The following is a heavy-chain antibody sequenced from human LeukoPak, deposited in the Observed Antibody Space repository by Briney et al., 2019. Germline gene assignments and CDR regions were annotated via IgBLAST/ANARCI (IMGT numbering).Heavy chain of an antibody. Sequence: SETLSLTCSVSGGSVSSYYWSWVRQTPGKGLEWIGYIYYSGSTNYNPSLNGRVTMSPDTSKNQISLKLTSVTAADTAIYYCARGAGKYGSGSYYSNWGQGTLVTVTS. J-gene: IGHJ4*02. D-gene: IGHD3-10*01. CDR2: IYYSGST. V-gene: IGHV4-59*02. CDR3: ARGAGKYGSGSYYSN. CDR1: GGSVSSYY.